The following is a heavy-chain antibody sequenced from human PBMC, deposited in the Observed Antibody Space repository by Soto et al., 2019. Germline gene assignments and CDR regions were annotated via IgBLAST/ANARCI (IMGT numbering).Heavy chain of an antibody. J-gene: IGHJ5*02. CDR1: GGTFSNYA. CDR2: IIPIFGTT. CDR3: ARDGGRDGYFGNWLDP. Sequence: QVQLVQSGAEVKKPGSSVKVSCKASGGTFSNYAISWVRQAPGQGLEWVGGIIPIFGTTNFAQKFQGRVTITEDESTTTAYMERSGLRSEDTAVYYCARDGGRDGYFGNWLDPWGQGTLVTVSS. V-gene: IGHV1-69*12. D-gene: IGHD5-12*01.